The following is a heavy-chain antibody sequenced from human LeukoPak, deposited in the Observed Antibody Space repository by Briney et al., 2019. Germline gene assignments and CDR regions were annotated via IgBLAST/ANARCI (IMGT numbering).Heavy chain of an antibody. V-gene: IGHV4-38-2*01. D-gene: IGHD2-2*02. CDR3: ASEHRGYCSSTSCYTGVDC. J-gene: IGHJ4*02. CDR2: IYHSGST. CDR1: GYSISSGYY. Sequence: SETLSLTCAVSGYSISSGYYWGWIRQPPGKGLEWIGSIYHSGSTYYNPSLKSRVTISVDTSKNQFSLKLSSVTAADTAVYYCASEHRGYCSSTSCYTGVDCWGQGTLVTVSS.